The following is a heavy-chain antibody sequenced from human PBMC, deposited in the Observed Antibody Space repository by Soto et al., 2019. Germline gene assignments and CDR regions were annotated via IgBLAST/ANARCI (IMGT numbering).Heavy chain of an antibody. J-gene: IGHJ4*02. CDR3: ARGHLGGDYETYYFDY. Sequence: PSETLSLTCTVSGGSISTRSSYWGWIRQPPGKGLEWIGSINYIGNTYYNPSLKSRVAISIDTSKNRFSLNLSSVTAADTAVYYCARGHLGGDYETYYFDYWGQGTLVTVSS. D-gene: IGHD4-17*01. CDR1: GGSISTRSSY. V-gene: IGHV4-39*02. CDR2: INYIGNT.